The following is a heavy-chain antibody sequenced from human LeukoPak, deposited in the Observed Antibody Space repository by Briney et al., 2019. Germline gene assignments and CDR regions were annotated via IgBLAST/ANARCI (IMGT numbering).Heavy chain of an antibody. V-gene: IGHV3-74*01. J-gene: IGHJ4*02. CDR3: ARVTVSSSEVIFDH. Sequence: PGGSLRLSCAASGXTFSSYWVHWVRQAPGKGLVWVSRINSDGSTITYADSVKGRFTISRDNARNTLYLQMNSLRAEDTAVYYCARVTVSSSEVIFDHWGQGSLVTVSS. D-gene: IGHD1-20*01. CDR2: INSDGSTI. CDR1: GXTFSSYW.